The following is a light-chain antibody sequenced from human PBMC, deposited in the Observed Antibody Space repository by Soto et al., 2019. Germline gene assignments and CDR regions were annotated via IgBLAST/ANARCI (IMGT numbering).Light chain of an antibody. V-gene: IGKV1-39*01. Sequence: IQMTQSPSSLSASVGDSVTITCRASQGIRNELAWFQQKPGKAPKLLIYGTSNLQSGVPSRFSGSRSGPDFTLTISSLQPEDFATYYCQQSYSSPPTFGQGTKVEIK. J-gene: IGKJ1*01. CDR1: QGIRNE. CDR3: QQSYSSPPT. CDR2: GTS.